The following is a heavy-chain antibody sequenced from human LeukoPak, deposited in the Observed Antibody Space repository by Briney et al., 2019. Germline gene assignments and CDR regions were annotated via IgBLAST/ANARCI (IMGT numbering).Heavy chain of an antibody. Sequence: GRSLRLSCAASGFSFSSYAMHWVRQAPGKGLEWVAVISSDGSHTFYADSVKGRFTISRDDSKNTLYLQMNSLRAEDTAVYYCARQPDDFSGWNNGQDFFDYWGQGTLVTVSS. CDR3: ARQPDDFSGWNNGQDFFDY. J-gene: IGHJ4*02. CDR1: GFSFSSYA. CDR2: ISSDGSHT. V-gene: IGHV3-30*03. D-gene: IGHD6-19*01.